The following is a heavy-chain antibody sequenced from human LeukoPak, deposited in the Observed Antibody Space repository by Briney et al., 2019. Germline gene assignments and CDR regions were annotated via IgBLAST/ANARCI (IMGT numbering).Heavy chain of an antibody. V-gene: IGHV3-30*03. J-gene: IGHJ3*02. CDR2: ISYDGSHQ. CDR3: ARTDVTAAGDSFNI. Sequence: GGSLRLSCAASGFTFSNYATHWVRQAPGKGLEWVAVISYDGSHQYYGDSVKGRLTISRDNSKNTVFLQMNSLTAEDTAVYFCARTDVTAAGDSFNIWGQGTMVTVSS. D-gene: IGHD6-25*01. CDR1: GFTFSNYA.